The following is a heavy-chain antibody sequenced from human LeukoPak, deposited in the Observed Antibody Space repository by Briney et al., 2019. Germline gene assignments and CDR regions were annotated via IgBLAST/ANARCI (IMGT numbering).Heavy chain of an antibody. D-gene: IGHD6-13*01. J-gene: IGHJ4*02. CDR2: ISNSGSST. CDR1: GFSFSSFA. Sequence: GGSLRLSCVASGFSFSSFAMSWVRQAPGKGLEWVSGISNSGSSTYHADSVEGRFTISRENSKNTLLLEMTSLRVDDTAVYYCAKDEAGSSWPKYFDFWGEGTLVTVSS. V-gene: IGHV3-23*01. CDR3: AKDEAGSSWPKYFDF.